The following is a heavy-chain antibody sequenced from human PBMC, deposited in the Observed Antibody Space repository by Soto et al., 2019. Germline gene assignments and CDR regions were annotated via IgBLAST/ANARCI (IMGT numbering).Heavy chain of an antibody. V-gene: IGHV4-59*08. CDR2: IYYSGST. CDR3: ARSERWSYYYYGMDV. CDR1: GGSISSYY. J-gene: IGHJ6*02. D-gene: IGHD2-15*01. Sequence: QVQLQESGPGLVKPSETLSLTCTVSGGSISSYYWSWIRQPPGKGLEWIGYIYYSGSTNYNPSLNSRVTISVDTSKNQFSLKLSSVTAADTAVYYCARSERWSYYYYGMDVWGQGTTVTVSS.